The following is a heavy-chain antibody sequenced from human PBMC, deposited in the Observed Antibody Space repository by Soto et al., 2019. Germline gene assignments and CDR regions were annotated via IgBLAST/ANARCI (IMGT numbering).Heavy chain of an antibody. CDR3: TTLSYLYYDGMDV. V-gene: IGHV3-15*01. J-gene: IGHJ6*02. D-gene: IGHD2-2*01. CDR1: GFTFSNAW. Sequence: EVQLVESGGGLVKPGGSLRLSCEASGFTFSNAWMNWVRQGPGKGREWLGRIKSKVDGGTADYVAATKGRFSISRDDLKNMLYLQMNSLKPDDTAVYYCTTLSYLYYDGMDVWGQGTTVTVS. CDR2: IKSKVDGGTA.